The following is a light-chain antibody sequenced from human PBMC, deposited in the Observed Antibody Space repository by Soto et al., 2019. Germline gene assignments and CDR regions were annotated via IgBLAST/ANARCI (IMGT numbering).Light chain of an antibody. CDR2: ENT. V-gene: IGLV1-51*02. J-gene: IGLJ1*01. CDR1: SSNVGNYF. CDR3: VTWDSSLSGYV. Sequence: QSVLTQPPSVSAAPGQKVTISCCGSSSNVGNYFVSWYQQLPETAPKLLIYENTERPSGIPDRFSGSKSGTSATLGITGLQTGDEADYYCVTWDSSLSGYVFGAGTKLTVL.